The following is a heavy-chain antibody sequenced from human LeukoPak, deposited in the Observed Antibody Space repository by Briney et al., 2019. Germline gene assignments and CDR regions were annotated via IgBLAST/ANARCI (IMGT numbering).Heavy chain of an antibody. CDR2: ISYDGSNK. Sequence: GRSLRLSCAASGFTFSSYAMHWVRQAPGKGLEWVAVISYDGSNKYSADSVEGRFTISRDNSKNTLYLQMNSLRGEDTAVYYCAREHMAYYYYYGMDVWGQGTTVTVSS. CDR1: GFTFSSYA. J-gene: IGHJ6*02. CDR3: AREHMAYYYYYGMDV. D-gene: IGHD5-24*01. V-gene: IGHV3-30-3*01.